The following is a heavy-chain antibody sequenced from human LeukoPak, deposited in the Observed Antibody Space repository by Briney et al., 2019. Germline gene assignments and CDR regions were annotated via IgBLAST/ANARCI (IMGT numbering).Heavy chain of an antibody. D-gene: IGHD2-8*01. CDR2: ITGSSSTI. CDR1: GFTFSPYS. J-gene: IGHJ3*02. CDR3: ASSNGALDI. V-gene: IGHV3-48*02. Sequence: PGGSLRLSCAASGFTFSPYSMNWVRQAPGKGLEWISYITGSSSTIYCADSVKGRFTISRDNAKNLLYLQMNSLRDEDTAVYYCASSNGALDIWGQGTMVTVSS.